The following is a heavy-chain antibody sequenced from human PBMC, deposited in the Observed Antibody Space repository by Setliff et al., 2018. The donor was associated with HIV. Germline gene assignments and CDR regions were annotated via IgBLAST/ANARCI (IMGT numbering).Heavy chain of an antibody. CDR1: GYTFITYA. V-gene: IGHV1-3*04. Sequence: ASVKVSCKASGYTFITYAMHWVRQAPGQRLEWMGWINTGNGNTKYSQKFQGRVTIIRDTSASTAYMELSSLRSEDTAVYYCAREQLGFGPPRGMDVWGQGTTVTVSS. J-gene: IGHJ6*02. D-gene: IGHD6-13*01. CDR3: AREQLGFGPPRGMDV. CDR2: INTGNGNT.